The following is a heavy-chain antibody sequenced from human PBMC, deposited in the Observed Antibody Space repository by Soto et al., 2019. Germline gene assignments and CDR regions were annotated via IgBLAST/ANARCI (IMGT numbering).Heavy chain of an antibody. Sequence: GGSLRLSCAASGFTFSSYAMSWVRQAPGKGLEWVSAISGSGGSTYYADSVKGRFTISRDNSKNTLYLQMNSLRAEDTAVYYCASPTSYCSSTSCSKYYYYYMDVWGKGTTVTVSS. CDR3: ASPTSYCSSTSCSKYYYYYMDV. V-gene: IGHV3-23*01. D-gene: IGHD2-2*01. J-gene: IGHJ6*03. CDR1: GFTFSSYA. CDR2: ISGSGGST.